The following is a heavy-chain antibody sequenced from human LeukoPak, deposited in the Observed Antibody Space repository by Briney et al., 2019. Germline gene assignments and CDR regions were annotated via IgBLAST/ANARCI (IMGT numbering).Heavy chain of an antibody. V-gene: IGHV4-34*01. CDR1: GRSFSGYY. D-gene: IGHD1-26*01. Sequence: PSETLSLTCAVYGRSFSGYYWSWIRQPPGKGLEWIGEINHSGSTNYNPSLKSRVTISVGTSKNQFSLKLTSVTAADTAVYYCARVRSGSNDYWGQGTLVTVSS. J-gene: IGHJ4*02. CDR3: ARVRSGSNDY. CDR2: INHSGST.